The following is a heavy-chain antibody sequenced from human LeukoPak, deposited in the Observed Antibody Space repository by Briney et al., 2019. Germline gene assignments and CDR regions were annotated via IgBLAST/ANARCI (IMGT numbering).Heavy chain of an antibody. J-gene: IGHJ3*02. D-gene: IGHD3-22*01. CDR1: GGTFSSYA. V-gene: IGHV1-69*05. CDR2: IIPIFGTA. Sequence: ASVKVSCKASGGTFSSYAISWVRQAPGQGLEWMGGIIPIFGTANYAQKFQGRVTITTDESTSTAYMELSSLRSEETAVYYCARWTDSDSSGYVGAFDIWGQGTMVTVSS. CDR3: ARWTDSDSSGYVGAFDI.